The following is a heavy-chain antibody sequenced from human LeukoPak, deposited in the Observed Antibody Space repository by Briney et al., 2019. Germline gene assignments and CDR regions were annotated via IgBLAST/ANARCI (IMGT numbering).Heavy chain of an antibody. CDR2: MNPNSGNT. J-gene: IGHJ4*02. CDR1: GYTFTSHD. D-gene: IGHD3-3*01. CDR3: ARRYDFWSGYQDY. V-gene: IGHV1-8*01. Sequence: ASVKVSCKASGYTFTSHDINWVRQATGQGLEWMGWMNPNSGNTGYAQKFQGRVTMTRNTSISTAYMELSSLRSEDTAVYYCARRYDFWSGYQDYWGQGTLVTVSS.